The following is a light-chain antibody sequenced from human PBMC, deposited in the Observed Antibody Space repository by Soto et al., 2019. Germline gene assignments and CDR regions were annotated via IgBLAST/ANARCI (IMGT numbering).Light chain of an antibody. CDR2: GVS. J-gene: IGKJ5*01. CDR1: QSIISRY. CDR3: QQRSNWPPT. V-gene: IGKV3D-20*02. Sequence: EIVLTQSPGTLSLTPGERATLSFSASQSIISRYLAWYQHKPGQAPSLLIYGVSTRATGFPARFSGSGSGTDFTLTISSLEPEDFAVYYCQQRSNWPPTFGQGTRLEIK.